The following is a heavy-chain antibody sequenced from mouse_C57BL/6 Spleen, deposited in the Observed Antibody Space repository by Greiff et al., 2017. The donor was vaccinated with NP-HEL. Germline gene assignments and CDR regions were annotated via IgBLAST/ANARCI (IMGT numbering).Heavy chain of an antibody. CDR1: GYAFSSSW. CDR2: IYPGDGDT. Sequence: VHLVESGPELVKPGASVKISCKASGYAFSSSWMNWVKQRPGKGLEWIGRIYPGDGDTNYNGKFKGKATLTADKSSSTAYMQLSSLTSEDSAVYFCARGGSSLPWFAYWGQGTLVTVSA. D-gene: IGHD1-1*01. V-gene: IGHV1-82*01. J-gene: IGHJ3*01. CDR3: ARGGSSLPWFAY.